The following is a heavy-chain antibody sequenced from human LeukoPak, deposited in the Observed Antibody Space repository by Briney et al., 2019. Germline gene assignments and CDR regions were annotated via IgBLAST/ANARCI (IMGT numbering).Heavy chain of an antibody. CDR1: GFTFDGYA. CDR2: ISWNSDSI. J-gene: IGHJ4*02. CDR3: AKDTGTSKRGHFDY. D-gene: IGHD1-7*01. Sequence: TGGSLRLSCAASGFTFDGYAMHWVRQVPRKGLEWVSGISWNSDSIDYADSVKGRFTVSRDNAKNSLYLQMNSLRAEDTALYYCAKDTGTSKRGHFDYWGQGTLVTVSS. V-gene: IGHV3-9*01.